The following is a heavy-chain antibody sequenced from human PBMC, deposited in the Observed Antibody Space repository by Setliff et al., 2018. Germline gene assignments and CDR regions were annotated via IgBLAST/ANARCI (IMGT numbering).Heavy chain of an antibody. CDR3: ARTGKTYYYSCMDV. D-gene: IGHD3-22*01. Sequence: SETLSLTCAVSGAAISTYYWSWLRQPPGKGLEWIGYVSYGGSTKYNPSLESRVTISLDAPKNQFSLKLTSVTAADTAVYYCARTGKTYYYSCMDVWGKGTTVPVPS. CDR2: VSYGGST. J-gene: IGHJ6*03. CDR1: GAAISTYY. V-gene: IGHV4-59*08.